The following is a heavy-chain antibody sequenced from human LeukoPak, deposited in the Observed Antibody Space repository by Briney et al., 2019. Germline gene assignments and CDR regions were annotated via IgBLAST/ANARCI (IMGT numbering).Heavy chain of an antibody. V-gene: IGHV3-66*02. CDR3: AREYSSSYGASWFDP. J-gene: IGHJ5*02. CDR2: IYSGGST. Sequence: SGGSLLLSCAASGFTVSSNYMSRVRQAPGKGLEWVQVIYSGGSTYYADSVKGRFNISSDNPQNMLDLQMNSMRAQDTAVYYWAREYSSSYGASWFDPWGEGTLVTVSS. D-gene: IGHD6-6*01. CDR1: GFTVSSNY.